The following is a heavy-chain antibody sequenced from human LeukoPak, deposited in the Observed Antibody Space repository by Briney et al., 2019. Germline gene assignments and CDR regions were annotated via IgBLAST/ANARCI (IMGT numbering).Heavy chain of an antibody. D-gene: IGHD6-6*01. CDR1: GGSISSHY. Sequence: SETLSLTCTVSGGSISSHYWSWIRQPPGKGLEWIGYIYYSGSTYYNPSLKSRVTISVDTSKNQFSLKVSSVTAADTAVYYCARGEFSSGYYYYYYMDVWGKGTTVTVSS. J-gene: IGHJ6*03. CDR2: IYYSGST. CDR3: ARGEFSSGYYYYYYMDV. V-gene: IGHV4-59*11.